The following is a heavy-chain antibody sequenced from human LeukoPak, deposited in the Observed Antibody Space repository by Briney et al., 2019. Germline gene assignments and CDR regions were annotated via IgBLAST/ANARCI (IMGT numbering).Heavy chain of an antibody. Sequence: SETLSLTCTVSGGSISSYYWSWIRQPPGKGLEWIGYIYYSGSTNYNPSLKSRVTISVDTSKNQFSLKLSSVTAADTAVYYCARESQRGYSYVVYWGQGTLVSVSS. CDR2: IYYSGST. D-gene: IGHD5-18*01. J-gene: IGHJ4*02. CDR3: ARESQRGYSYVVY. CDR1: GGSISSYY. V-gene: IGHV4-59*12.